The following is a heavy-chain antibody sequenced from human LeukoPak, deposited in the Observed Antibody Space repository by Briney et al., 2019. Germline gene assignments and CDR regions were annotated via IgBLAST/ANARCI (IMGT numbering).Heavy chain of an antibody. D-gene: IGHD1-26*01. J-gene: IGHJ4*02. CDR3: ATQRSEGATPYYFDY. CDR1: GYTSTGYY. Sequence: ASVKVSCKPSGYTSTGYYMHWVRQAPGQGLEWMGWINPNSGGTNYAQKFQGRVTMTRDTSISTAYMELSRLRSDDTAVYYCATQRSEGATPYYFDYWGQGTLVTVSS. V-gene: IGHV1-2*02. CDR2: INPNSGGT.